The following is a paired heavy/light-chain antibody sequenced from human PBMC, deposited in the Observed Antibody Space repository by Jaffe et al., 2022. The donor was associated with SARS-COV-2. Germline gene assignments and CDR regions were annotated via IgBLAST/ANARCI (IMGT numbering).Heavy chain of an antibody. V-gene: IGHV3-74*01. CDR2: INEDGSGV. D-gene: IGHD2-15*01. CDR3: LRCSNINCYDY. J-gene: IGHJ4*02. Sequence: EVQVEESGGGLLQPGGSLRLSCVASGFTFSNYWFHWVRQGPGKGLVWVSRINEDGSGVDYADSVQGRFTISRDNAKNTVYLQMNSLRVEDAGIYYCLRCSNINCYDYWGQGTPVTVSS. CDR1: GFTFSNYW.
Light chain of an antibody. V-gene: IGKV6D-21*02. CDR1: QSIGSS. Sequence: EIVLTQSPDFQSVTPKEKVTITCRASQSIGSSLHWYQQKPDQSPKLLIKFASQSVSGVPSRFSGSGFGTDFTLTINSLEAEDAAVYFCHQSRYLPITFGQGTRLEIK. J-gene: IGKJ5*01. CDR3: HQSRYLPIT. CDR2: FAS.